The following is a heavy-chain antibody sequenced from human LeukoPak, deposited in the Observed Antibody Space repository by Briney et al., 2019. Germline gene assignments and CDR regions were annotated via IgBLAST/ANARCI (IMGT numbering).Heavy chain of an antibody. CDR3: ARDRTGYFDY. V-gene: IGHV3-64*01. CDR2: ISSNGGST. J-gene: IGHJ4*02. CDR1: GFPFSSYA. Sequence: GGSLRLSCAASGFPFSSYAMHWVRQAPGKGLEYVSAISSNGGSTSYANSVKGRFTISRDNSKNTLYLQMGSLRAGDTAVYYCARDRTGYFDYWGQGTLVTVSS. D-gene: IGHD1-1*01.